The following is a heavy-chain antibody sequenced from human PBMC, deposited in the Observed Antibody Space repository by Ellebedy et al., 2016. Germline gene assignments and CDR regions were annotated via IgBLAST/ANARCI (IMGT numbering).Heavy chain of an antibody. CDR3: ARNRDYGLDY. CDR1: GFMFSDYY. D-gene: IGHD4/OR15-4a*01. CDR2: ISGSSSYT. J-gene: IGHJ4*02. Sequence: GGSLRLSXAASGFMFSDYYMSWIRQAPGKGLEWVSQISGSSSYTTYADSVKGRFTISRDNAKSIVYLQMNSVRAEDSAMYFCARNRDYGLDYWGQGTPVTVSS. V-gene: IGHV3-11*03.